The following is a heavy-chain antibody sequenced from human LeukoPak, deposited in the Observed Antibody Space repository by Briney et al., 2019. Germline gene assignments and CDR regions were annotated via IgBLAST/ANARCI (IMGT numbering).Heavy chain of an antibody. CDR1: GFTFSSYW. V-gene: IGHV3-74*01. CDR2: ISTDGSSA. CDR3: ARVNVCPRCHFDY. Sequence: GGSLRLSCAASGFTFSSYWMHWVRQAPGKGLVWVSRISTDGSSAIYADSVKGRFTISRDNAKNTLYLQMNSLRAEDTAVYYCARVNVCPRCHFDYWGQGTLLTVSS. D-gene: IGHD3-16*01. J-gene: IGHJ4*02.